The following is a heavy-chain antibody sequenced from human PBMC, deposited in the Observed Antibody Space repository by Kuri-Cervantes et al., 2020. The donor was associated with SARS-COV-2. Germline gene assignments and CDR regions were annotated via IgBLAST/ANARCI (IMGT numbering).Heavy chain of an antibody. V-gene: IGHV4-59*11. D-gene: IGHD3-10*01. CDR3: ARGQNSELLWFGESISYYFDY. CDR1: GGSISSHY. CDR2: IYYTGST. Sequence: ESLKISCTVSGGSISSHYWSWIRQPPGKGLEWIGYIYYTGSTNYNPSLKSRVTISVDTSKNQFSLKLSSVTATDTAVYYCARGQNSELLWFGESISYYFDYWGQGTLVTVSS. J-gene: IGHJ4*02.